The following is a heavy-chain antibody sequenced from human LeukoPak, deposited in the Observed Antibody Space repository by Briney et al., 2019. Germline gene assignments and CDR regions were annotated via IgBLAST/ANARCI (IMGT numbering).Heavy chain of an antibody. D-gene: IGHD2-21*02. J-gene: IGHJ4*02. CDR3: ASVVLTGKYYFDY. CDR2: IYSSGNT. V-gene: IGHV4-61*02. CDR1: GGSISSGSYY. Sequence: PSETLSLTCTVSGGSISSGSYYWSWIRQPAGKGLEWIGRIYSSGNTNYNPSLESRVTISIDTSKNQFSLKLSSVTAADTAVYYCASVVLTGKYYFDYWGQGTLVTVSS.